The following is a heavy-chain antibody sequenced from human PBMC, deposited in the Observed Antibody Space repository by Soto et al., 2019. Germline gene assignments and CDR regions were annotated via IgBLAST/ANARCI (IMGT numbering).Heavy chain of an antibody. Sequence: PSETLSLTCAVSGGSISSSNWWSWVRQPPGKGLEWIGEIYHSGSTNCNPSLKSRVTISVDKSKNQFSLKLSSVTAADTAVYYCARAGGLGAVAVDYWGQGTLVSVSS. CDR2: IYHSGST. CDR3: ARAGGLGAVAVDY. V-gene: IGHV4-4*02. D-gene: IGHD6-19*01. J-gene: IGHJ4*02. CDR1: GGSISSSNW.